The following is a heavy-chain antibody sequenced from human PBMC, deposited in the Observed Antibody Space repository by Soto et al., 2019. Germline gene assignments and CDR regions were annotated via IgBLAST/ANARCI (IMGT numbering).Heavy chain of an antibody. CDR3: ARESYYDSSGYWSPGGPLDY. Sequence: ASVKVSCKASGYTFTSYGISWVRQAPGQGLEWMGWISAYNGNTNYAQKLQGRVTMTTDTSTSTAYMELGSLRSDDTAVYYCARESYYDSSGYWSPGGPLDYWGQGTLVTVSS. J-gene: IGHJ4*02. CDR2: ISAYNGNT. CDR1: GYTFTSYG. V-gene: IGHV1-18*01. D-gene: IGHD3-22*01.